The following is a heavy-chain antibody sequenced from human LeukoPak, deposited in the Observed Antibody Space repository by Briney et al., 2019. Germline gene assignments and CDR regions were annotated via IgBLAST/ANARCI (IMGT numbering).Heavy chain of an antibody. CDR1: GGSISSSSYY. CDR2: IYYSGST. J-gene: IGHJ4*02. CDR3: ASSGDYGLIFAY. V-gene: IGHV4-39*07. Sequence: SETLSLTCTVSGGSISSSSYYWGWICQPPGKGLEWIGSIYYSGSTYYNPSLKSRVTISVDTSKNQFSLKLSSVTAADTAVYFCASSGDYGLIFAYWGQGTLVTVSS. D-gene: IGHD4-17*01.